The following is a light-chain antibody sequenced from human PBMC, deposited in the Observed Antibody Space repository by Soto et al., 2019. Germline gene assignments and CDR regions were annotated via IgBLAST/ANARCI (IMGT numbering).Light chain of an antibody. Sequence: QSPSSVSASVGDSLTITCRASQGITSWVAWYQHKPGRAPKLLIYAASRLQSGVPSRFSGSGSGTDFTLTISSLQPEDFGTYYCQQTSSFPLTLGGGTKVDIK. CDR1: QGITSW. CDR2: AAS. V-gene: IGKV1-12*01. J-gene: IGKJ4*01. CDR3: QQTSSFPLT.